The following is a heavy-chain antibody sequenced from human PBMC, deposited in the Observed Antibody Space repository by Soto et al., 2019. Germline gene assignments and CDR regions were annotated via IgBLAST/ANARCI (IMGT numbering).Heavy chain of an antibody. V-gene: IGHV5-10-1*01. CDR3: ATPHYYDSTGSDLDV. D-gene: IGHD3-22*01. CDR1: GYNFSISW. Sequence: HGESLKISCKGSGYNFSISWISWVRQVPGKGLEWMGRIEPSESYINYSPSFRGHVTISADKSIRTAYLQWSSLKASDTAMYYCATPHYYDSTGSDLDVWGQGTMVTVSS. CDR2: IEPSESYI. J-gene: IGHJ3*01.